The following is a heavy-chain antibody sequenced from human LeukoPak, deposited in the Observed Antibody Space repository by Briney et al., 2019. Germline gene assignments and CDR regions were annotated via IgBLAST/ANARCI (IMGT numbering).Heavy chain of an antibody. CDR3: ARARYHTEMTYFRTVYYFDY. CDR1: GGYISSYY. D-gene: IGHD2-8*01. Sequence: SETLSLTCAVSGGYISSYYWSWIRQPPGKGLEWIGYIHYSGSTNYNPSLKSRVTISVDTSKNQFSLKLSSVTAADTAVYYCARARYHTEMTYFRTVYYFDYWGQGTLVTVSS. J-gene: IGHJ4*02. CDR2: IHYSGST. V-gene: IGHV4-59*01.